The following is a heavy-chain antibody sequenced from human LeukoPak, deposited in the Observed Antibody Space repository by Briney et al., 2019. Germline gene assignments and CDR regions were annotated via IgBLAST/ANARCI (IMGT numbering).Heavy chain of an antibody. CDR2: IIPIFCTA. V-gene: IGHV1-69*01. Sequence: SVKVSCKASGGTFSSYAISWVRQAPGQGLEWMGGIIPIFCTANYAQKFQGRVTITADESTSTAYMELSSLRSEDTAVYYCARSDLYDFWSGYPFDYWGQGTLVTVSS. CDR1: GGTFSSYA. CDR3: ARSDLYDFWSGYPFDY. D-gene: IGHD3-3*01. J-gene: IGHJ4*02.